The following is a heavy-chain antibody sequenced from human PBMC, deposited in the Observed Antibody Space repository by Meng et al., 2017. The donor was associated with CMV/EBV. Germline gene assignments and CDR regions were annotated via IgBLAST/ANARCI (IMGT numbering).Heavy chain of an antibody. J-gene: IGHJ4*02. V-gene: IGHV4-4*01. CDR1: GDSISRKLW. CDR3: ARSPGFWSLDY. Sequence: TCAVSGDSISRKLWWSWVRQPPGKGLEWIGEISYSGDTKYNPSLQSRATISSDTTNNRFSLRLNSVTAADTGVYFCARSPGFWSLDYWGRGTLVTVSS. D-gene: IGHD2-8*02. CDR2: ISYSGDT.